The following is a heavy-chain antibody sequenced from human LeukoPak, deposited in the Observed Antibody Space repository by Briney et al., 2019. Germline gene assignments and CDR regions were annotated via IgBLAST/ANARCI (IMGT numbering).Heavy chain of an antibody. Sequence: ASVKVSCKASGGTFSSYAISWVRQATGQGLEWMGWMNPNSGNTGYAQKFQGRVTITRNTSISTAYMELSSLRSEDTAVYYCARGDYYDSSGYYYGWFDPWGQGTLVTVSS. CDR1: GGTFSSYA. V-gene: IGHV1-8*03. D-gene: IGHD3-22*01. CDR3: ARGDYYDSSGYYYGWFDP. CDR2: MNPNSGNT. J-gene: IGHJ5*02.